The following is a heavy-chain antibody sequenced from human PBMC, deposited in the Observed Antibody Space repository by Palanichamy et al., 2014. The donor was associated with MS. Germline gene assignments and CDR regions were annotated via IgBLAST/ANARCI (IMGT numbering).Heavy chain of an antibody. Sequence: VQLVESGGGVVQPGRSLRVSCAASGFTFNSFGMHWVRQAPGKGLEWAALISNDGNIKNYADSVRGRFTISRDNSKNTLYLRINSLRTEDTAMYYCAKDVWAWTANDAFDMWGQGTLVTVSS. CDR3: AKDVWAWTANDAFDM. J-gene: IGHJ3*02. V-gene: IGHV3-30*18. CDR1: GFTFNSFG. CDR2: ISNDGNIK. D-gene: IGHD3-16*01.